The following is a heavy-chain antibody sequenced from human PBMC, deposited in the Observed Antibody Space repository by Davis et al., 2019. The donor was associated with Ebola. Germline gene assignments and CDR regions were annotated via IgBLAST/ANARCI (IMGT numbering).Heavy chain of an antibody. CDR1: GGSISSSNYY. D-gene: IGHD6-19*01. J-gene: IGHJ4*02. Sequence: SETLSLTCIVPGGSISSSNYYWDWIRQAPGKELEWIGTVYYGGNTFYNPSLKSRVTISVDSSKNQFSLKLSSVTAADTAVYYCARALSSGWFGYYFDYWGQGALVTVSS. CDR2: VYYGGNT. V-gene: IGHV4-39*07. CDR3: ARALSSGWFGYYFDY.